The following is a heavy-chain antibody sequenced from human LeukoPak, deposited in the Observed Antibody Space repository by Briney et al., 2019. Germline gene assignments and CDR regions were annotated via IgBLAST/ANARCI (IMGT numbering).Heavy chain of an antibody. CDR2: INPNSGGT. D-gene: IGHD3-10*01. V-gene: IGHV1-2*02. Sequence: GASVKVSCKASGYTFTGYYMHWVRQAPGQGLEWMGWINPNSGGTNYAQKFQGRVTMTRDTSISTAYMELSRLRSDDTAVYYCARVRGVIILSEIFDYWGQGTLVTVSS. CDR1: GYTFTGYY. J-gene: IGHJ4*02. CDR3: ARVRGVIILSEIFDY.